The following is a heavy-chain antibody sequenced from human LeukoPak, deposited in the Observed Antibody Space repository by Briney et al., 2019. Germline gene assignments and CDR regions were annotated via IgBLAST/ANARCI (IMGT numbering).Heavy chain of an antibody. V-gene: IGHV3-21*01. CDR2: ISSSSSYI. CDR3: ARAGSGYSYGFRPPKDY. Sequence: GGSLRLSCAASGFTVSRNYMSWVRQAPGKGLEWVSSISSSSSYIYYADSVKGRFTISRDNAKNSLYLQMNSLRAEDTAVYYCARAGSGYSYGFRPPKDYWGQGTLVTVSS. CDR1: GFTVSRNY. D-gene: IGHD5-18*01. J-gene: IGHJ4*02.